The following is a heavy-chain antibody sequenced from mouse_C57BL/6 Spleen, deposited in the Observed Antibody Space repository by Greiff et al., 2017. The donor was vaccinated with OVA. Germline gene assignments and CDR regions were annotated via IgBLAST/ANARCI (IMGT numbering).Heavy chain of an antibody. J-gene: IGHJ2*01. CDR3: ARLGLRLGFYY. D-gene: IGHD2-4*01. CDR2: ISSGSSTT. V-gene: IGHV5-17*01. CDR1: GFTFSDYG. Sequence: EVKLMESGGGLVKPGGSLKLSCAASGFTFSDYGMHWVRQAPEKGLEWVAYISSGSSTTYYADTVKGRFTISRDNAKNTLFLQMTSLRSEDTAMYYCARLGLRLGFYYWGQGTTLTVSS.